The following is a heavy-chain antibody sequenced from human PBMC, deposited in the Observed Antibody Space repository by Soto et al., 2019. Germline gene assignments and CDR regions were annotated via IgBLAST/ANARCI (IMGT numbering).Heavy chain of an antibody. CDR3: APFPHLTHYGYYVSWFYP. D-gene: IGHD4-17*01. V-gene: IGHV3-23*01. CDR2: ISGSGGST. CDR1: GFTFSSYD. J-gene: IGHJ5*02. Sequence: EVQLLESGGGLVQPGGSLRLSCAASGFTFSSYDMSWVRNAPGKGLEWVSAISGSGGSTYYADSVKGRFTISRDNSKNTLYLHMNSLRAEDTAVYYCAPFPHLTHYGYYVSWFYPWGQGTLVTVSS.